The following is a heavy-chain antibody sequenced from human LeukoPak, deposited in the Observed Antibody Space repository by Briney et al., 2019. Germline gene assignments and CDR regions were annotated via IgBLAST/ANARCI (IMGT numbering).Heavy chain of an antibody. V-gene: IGHV4-39*01. Sequence: PSETLSLTCTVSGGSISSYNSYWGWIRQPPGKGLEWIGSIYYSGSTYCNPSLKSRVTISVDTSENQFSLKLSSVTAADTAVYYCARYGSGSPFDYWGQGTLVTVSS. CDR3: ARYGSGSPFDY. CDR2: IYYSGST. J-gene: IGHJ4*02. D-gene: IGHD3-10*01. CDR1: GGSISSYNSY.